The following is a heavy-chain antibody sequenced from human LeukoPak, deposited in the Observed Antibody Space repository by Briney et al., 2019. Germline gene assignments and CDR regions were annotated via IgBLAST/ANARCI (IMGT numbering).Heavy chain of an antibody. Sequence: GGSLRLSCGASGFSFSSYAMSWVRQSPGKGLEWVSTITDSGGDTYYADSVKGRFTVSRDNFKNTLYLQMNSLRAEDTAVYYCARDGGTTGTNDPLDYWGQGTLVTVSS. CDR2: ITDSGGDT. V-gene: IGHV3-23*01. D-gene: IGHD1-1*01. CDR1: GFSFSSYA. CDR3: ARDGGTTGTNDPLDY. J-gene: IGHJ4*02.